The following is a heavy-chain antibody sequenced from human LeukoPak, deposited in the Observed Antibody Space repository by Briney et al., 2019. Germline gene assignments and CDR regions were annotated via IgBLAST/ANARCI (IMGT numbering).Heavy chain of an antibody. V-gene: IGHV3-48*03. Sequence: GGSLRLSCVASGFTFRSYEMNWVRQAPGKGLEWLSYISSDGSAIYYADSVKGRFTISRDNAKNSLFLQMNSLRAEDTSIYYCAREAAYTGYDFGLDYWGQGTLVTVSS. J-gene: IGHJ4*02. CDR1: GFTFRSYE. D-gene: IGHD5-12*01. CDR3: AREAAYTGYDFGLDY. CDR2: ISSDGSAI.